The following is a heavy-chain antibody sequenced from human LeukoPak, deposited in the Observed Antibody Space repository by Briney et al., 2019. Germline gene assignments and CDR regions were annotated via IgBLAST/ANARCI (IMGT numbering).Heavy chain of an antibody. CDR1: GGSISSYY. CDR3: ARGGAHYIVGATTIADY. V-gene: IGHV4-59*01. J-gene: IGHJ4*02. D-gene: IGHD1-26*01. Sequence: SETLSLTCTVSGGSISSYYWSWIRQPPGKGLEWIGYIYYSGSTNYNPSLKSRVTISVDTSKNQFSLKLSSVTAADTAVYYCARGGAHYIVGATTIADYWGQGTPVTVSS. CDR2: IYYSGST.